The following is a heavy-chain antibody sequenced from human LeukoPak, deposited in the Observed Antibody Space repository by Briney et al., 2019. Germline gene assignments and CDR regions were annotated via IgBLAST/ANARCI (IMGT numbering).Heavy chain of an antibody. D-gene: IGHD3-22*01. CDR3: ARSLSGSGYYFYYFDY. J-gene: IGHJ4*02. V-gene: IGHV1-8*01. CDR2: MNPNSGNT. Sequence: ASLKVSCKASGYTFTSYDINWVRQATGQGLGWMGLMNPNSGNTGYAQKFQGRVTMTRNTSISTAYMELSSLRSEDTAVYYCARSLSGSGYYFYYFDYWGQGTLVTVSS. CDR1: GYTFTSYD.